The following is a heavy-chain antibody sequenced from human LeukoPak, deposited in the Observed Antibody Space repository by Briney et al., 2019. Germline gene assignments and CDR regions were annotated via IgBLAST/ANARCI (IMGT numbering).Heavy chain of an antibody. CDR3: AKAQGLPYFDY. J-gene: IGHJ4*02. Sequence: GGSLRLSCAASAFSFNSYGMHWVRQAPGKGLEWVAFIRYDGSNEYYADSVKGRFTISRDNSKNALYLQMSSLRPEDTAVYYCAKAQGLPYFDYWGQGTLVTVPS. D-gene: IGHD3/OR15-3a*01. CDR1: AFSFNSYG. CDR2: IRYDGSNE. V-gene: IGHV3-30*02.